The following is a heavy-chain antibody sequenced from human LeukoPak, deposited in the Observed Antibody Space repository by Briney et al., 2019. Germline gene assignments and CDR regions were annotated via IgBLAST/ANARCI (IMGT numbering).Heavy chain of an antibody. CDR3: PHKKDGASFN. CDR2: IYWDDDK. V-gene: IGHV2-5*02. Sequence: SGPTLVKPTQTLTLTCSFSGFSLSTSGVGVGWIRQPPGKALEWLALIYWDDDKRYSPSLRSRLSITKDTSKNQVVLTMTKMDLVDTATYYCPHKKDGASFNWGQGTLVTVSS. CDR1: GFSLSTSGVG. D-gene: IGHD4/OR15-4a*01. J-gene: IGHJ4*02.